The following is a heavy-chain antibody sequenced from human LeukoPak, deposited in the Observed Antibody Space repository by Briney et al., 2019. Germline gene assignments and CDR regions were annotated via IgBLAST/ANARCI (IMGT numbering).Heavy chain of an antibody. CDR3: TREGRDSSGWPVDS. V-gene: IGHV3-21*01. J-gene: IGHJ4*02. CDR1: GFTFSSYS. Sequence: GGSLRLSCAASGFTFSSYSMNWVRQAPGKGLEWVSSISSSSRYIYYADSVKGRFTISRDNAKNSLYLQMNSLRAEDTAVYYCTREGRDSSGWPVDSWGQGTLVTVSS. CDR2: ISSSSRYI. D-gene: IGHD6-19*01.